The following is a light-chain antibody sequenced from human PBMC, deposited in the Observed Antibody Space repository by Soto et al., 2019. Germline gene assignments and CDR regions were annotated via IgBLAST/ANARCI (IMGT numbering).Light chain of an antibody. J-gene: IGKJ1*01. CDR3: QHYGHPRWT. CDR1: QSVSSN. V-gene: IGKV3D-15*01. Sequence: EIVMTQSPATLSVSPGERATLSCRASQSVSSNLAWYQQKPGQAPRLLIYGASTRATGIPARFSGSGSGTEFTLTISRLAPEDSALYYCQHYGHPRWTFGPGTRVEIK. CDR2: GAS.